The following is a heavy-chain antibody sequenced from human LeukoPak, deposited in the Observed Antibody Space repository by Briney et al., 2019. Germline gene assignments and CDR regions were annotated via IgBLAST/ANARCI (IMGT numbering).Heavy chain of an antibody. CDR1: GYTFTSYD. Sequence: ASVKVSCKASGYTFTSYDINWVRQATGQGLEWMGWMNPNSGNTGYAQKFQGRVTMTRNTSISTAYMELSSLRSEDTAVYYCARGDPYDSSGYSSYNWFDPWGQGTLVTVSS. D-gene: IGHD3-22*01. J-gene: IGHJ5*02. V-gene: IGHV1-8*01. CDR3: ARGDPYDSSGYSSYNWFDP. CDR2: MNPNSGNT.